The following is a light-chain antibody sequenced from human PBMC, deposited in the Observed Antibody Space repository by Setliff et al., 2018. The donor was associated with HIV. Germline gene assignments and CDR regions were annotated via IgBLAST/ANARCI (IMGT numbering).Light chain of an antibody. V-gene: IGLV2-11*01. J-gene: IGLJ1*01. Sequence: SALTQPRSVSGSPGQSVTISCTGTSSDFGGYNYVSWYQQHPGKAPKLMIYDVSKRPSVVPDRFSGSKSGNTASLTISGLQAEDEADYYCCSYAGSYKVFGTGTKVTVL. CDR3: CSYAGSYKV. CDR1: SSDFGGYNY. CDR2: DVS.